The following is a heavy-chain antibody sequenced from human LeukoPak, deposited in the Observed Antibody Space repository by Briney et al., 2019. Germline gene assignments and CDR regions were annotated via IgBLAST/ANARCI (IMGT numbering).Heavy chain of an antibody. CDR2: IYYSGST. CDR1: GGSISSGSYS. CDR3: ARAAARYFDY. V-gene: IGHV4-61*01. J-gene: IGHJ4*02. Sequence: SETLSLTCAVSGGSISSGSYSWSWIRQPPGKGLEWIGYIYYSGSTNYNPSLKSRVTISVDTSKNQFSLKLSSMTAADTAVYYCARAAARYFDYWGQGTLVTVSS. D-gene: IGHD6-13*01.